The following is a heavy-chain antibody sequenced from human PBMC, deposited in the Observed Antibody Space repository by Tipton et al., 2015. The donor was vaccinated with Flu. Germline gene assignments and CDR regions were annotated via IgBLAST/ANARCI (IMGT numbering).Heavy chain of an antibody. CDR2: IYYSGST. CDR3: ARVGVVTPFNY. J-gene: IGHJ4*02. Sequence: LRLSCTVSGGSISSSSYYWGWIRQPPGKGLEWIGSIYYSGSTDYNLSHKSRVTISVDTSKNQFSLMLGAVTAAATAVYYCARVGVVTPFNYWGQGTLVTVFS. CDR1: GGSISSSSYY. D-gene: IGHD4-23*01. V-gene: IGHV4-39*07.